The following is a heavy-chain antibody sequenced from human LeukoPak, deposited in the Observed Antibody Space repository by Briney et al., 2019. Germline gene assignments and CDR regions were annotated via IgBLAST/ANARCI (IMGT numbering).Heavy chain of an antibody. CDR3: AASSGYYYTAFRY. Sequence: GGSLRLSCAVSGFTFSSYAMNWVRQAPGKGLEWVSTISGSGGSTYYADSVKGRFTISRDNSKNTLYLQMNSLRAEDTAVYYCAASSGYYYTAFRYWGQGTLVTISS. V-gene: IGHV3-23*01. D-gene: IGHD3-22*01. J-gene: IGHJ4*02. CDR1: GFTFSSYA. CDR2: ISGSGGST.